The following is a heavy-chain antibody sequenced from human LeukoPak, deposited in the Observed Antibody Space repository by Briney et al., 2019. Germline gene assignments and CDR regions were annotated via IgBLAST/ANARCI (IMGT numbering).Heavy chain of an antibody. J-gene: IGHJ6*03. CDR3: ARTPPPGGYYYYYMDV. D-gene: IGHD1-14*01. CDR2: IYYSGST. Sequence: SETLSLTCTVSGGSISSSSYYWGWIRQPPGKGLEWIGSIYYSGSTYYNPSLQGRVTISVDTSKNQSSLKLSAVRATDPAVYYCARTPPPGGYYYYYMDVWGKGTTVTVSS. CDR1: GGSISSSSYY. V-gene: IGHV4-39*01.